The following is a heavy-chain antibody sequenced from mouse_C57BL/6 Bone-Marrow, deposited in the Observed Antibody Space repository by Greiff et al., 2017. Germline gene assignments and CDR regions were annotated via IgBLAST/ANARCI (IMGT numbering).Heavy chain of an antibody. Sequence: EVKLVESGEGLVKPGGSLKLSCAASGFTFSSYAMSWVRQTPEKRLEWVAYISSGGDYIYYADTVKGRFTISRDNARNTLYLHISSLKSEDTAMYYCTRAEEHHGYYSDYWGQGTTLTVSS. CDR2: ISSGGDYI. J-gene: IGHJ2*01. D-gene: IGHD2-2*01. CDR1: GFTFSSYA. V-gene: IGHV5-9-1*02. CDR3: TRAEEHHGYYSDY.